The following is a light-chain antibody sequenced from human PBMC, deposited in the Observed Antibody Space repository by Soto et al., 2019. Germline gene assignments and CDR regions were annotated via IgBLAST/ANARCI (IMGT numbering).Light chain of an antibody. Sequence: QLVLTQSSSASASLGSSVKLTCTLSSGHSSYIIAWHQQQPGKAPRYLMKLEGSGSYHKGSGVPDRFSGSSTGADRYLTISKLQFEDEADYYCETWDFNTRVFGGGTKLTVL. CDR3: ETWDFNTRV. CDR2: LEGSGSY. V-gene: IGLV4-60*02. CDR1: SGHSSYI. J-gene: IGLJ2*01.